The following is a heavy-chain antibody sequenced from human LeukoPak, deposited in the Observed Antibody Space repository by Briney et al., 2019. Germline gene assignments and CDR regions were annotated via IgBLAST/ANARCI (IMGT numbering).Heavy chain of an antibody. CDR3: ARYSAGRYDFWSGYFHAFDI. J-gene: IGHJ3*02. CDR1: GGSISSGSNY. V-gene: IGHV4-61*09. Sequence: SETLSLTCTVSGGSISSGSNYWSWIRQPAGKGLEWIGHIYTSGSTKYNPSLKSRVTISVDTSKNQFSLKLTSVTAADMAMYYCARYSAGRYDFWSGYFHAFDIWGQGTMVTVSS. D-gene: IGHD3-3*01. CDR2: IYTSGST.